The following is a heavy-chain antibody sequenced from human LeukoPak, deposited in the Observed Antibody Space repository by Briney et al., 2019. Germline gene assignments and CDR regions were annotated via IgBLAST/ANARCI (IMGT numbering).Heavy chain of an antibody. CDR3: ARVLALNYFDS. J-gene: IGHJ4*02. Sequence: XXXGKXXXLVPIISHDGSKKYYALSVKGRFTISRYNSASTLYLQMNSLRTEDTALYYFARVLALNYFDSWGQGSLVTVSS. V-gene: IGHV3-30*03. CDR2: ISHDGSKK.